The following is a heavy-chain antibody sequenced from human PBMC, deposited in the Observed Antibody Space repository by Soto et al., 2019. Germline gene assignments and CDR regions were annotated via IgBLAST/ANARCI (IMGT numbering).Heavy chain of an antibody. CDR3: ASHYYDILTGHNDAFDS. Sequence: LSLTCAVSGGSIRSNNRWSWVRQPPGKGLEWIGEIFHSGSTNYNPSLKTRVTISVDESKNQFSLKLSSVTAADTAVYYCASHYYDILTGHNDAFDSWGQGTMVTVSS. CDR1: GGSIRSNNR. CDR2: IFHSGST. J-gene: IGHJ3*02. D-gene: IGHD3-9*01. V-gene: IGHV4-4*02.